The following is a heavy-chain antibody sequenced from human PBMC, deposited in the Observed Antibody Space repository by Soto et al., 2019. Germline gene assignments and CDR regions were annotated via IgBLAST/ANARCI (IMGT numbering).Heavy chain of an antibody. CDR2: INPNSGST. CDR1: GYTFTGYY. J-gene: IGHJ4*02. Sequence: ASVKVSCKASGYTFTGYYMHWVRQAPGQGLEWMGWINPNSGSTNYAQKFQGRVTMTRDTSISTAYMELSRLRSDDTAVYYCARAGSTMIVVVTEYYFDYWGQGTLVTVSS. V-gene: IGHV1-2*02. CDR3: ARAGSTMIVVVTEYYFDY. D-gene: IGHD3-22*01.